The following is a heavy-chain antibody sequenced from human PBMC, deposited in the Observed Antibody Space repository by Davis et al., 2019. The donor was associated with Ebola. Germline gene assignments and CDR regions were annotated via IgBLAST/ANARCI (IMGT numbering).Heavy chain of an antibody. CDR3: ARDGPNYDVDY. CDR2: INTDGSTT. V-gene: IGHV3-74*01. Sequence: GESLKISCVASGFRFSNFWFHWVRQVPGKGLIWVSRINTDGSTTIYADSVKGRFTISRDNAKNTLYLQLDSLRGDDTAVYFCARDGPNYDVDYWGQGTLVTVSA. CDR1: GFRFSNFW. J-gene: IGHJ4*02. D-gene: IGHD3-22*01.